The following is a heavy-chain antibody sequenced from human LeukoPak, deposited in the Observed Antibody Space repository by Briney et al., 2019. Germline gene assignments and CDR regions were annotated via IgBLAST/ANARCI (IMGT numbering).Heavy chain of an antibody. V-gene: IGHV4-4*07. Sequence: PSETLSLTCAVYGGSFSGYYWSWIRQPAGKGLEWIGRIYTSGSTNYNPSLKSRVTMSVDTSKNQFSLKLSSVTAADTAVYYCARDLGIMRGIAAAGALDYWGQGTLVTVSS. J-gene: IGHJ4*02. CDR2: IYTSGST. CDR3: ARDLGIMRGIAAAGALDY. CDR1: GGSFSGYY. D-gene: IGHD6-13*01.